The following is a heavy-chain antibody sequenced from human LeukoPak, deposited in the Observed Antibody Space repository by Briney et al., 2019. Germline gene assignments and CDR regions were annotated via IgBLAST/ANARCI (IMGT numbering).Heavy chain of an antibody. D-gene: IGHD3-3*01. CDR3: ARGAYPYDFWSGYREYYYMDV. J-gene: IGHJ6*03. CDR2: ISSSSSYI. CDR1: WFTFSSYS. Sequence: PGGSLRLSFAASWFTFSSYSMNWVRPGPGKGLGWGSSISSSSSYIYYADSVKGPFTISRDNAKNSLYLQMNSLRAEDTAVYYCARGAYPYDFWSGYREYYYMDVWGKGTTVTVSS. V-gene: IGHV3-21*01.